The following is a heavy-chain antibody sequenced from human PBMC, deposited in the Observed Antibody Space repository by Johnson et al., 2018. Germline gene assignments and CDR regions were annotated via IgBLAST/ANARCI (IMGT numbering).Heavy chain of an antibody. D-gene: IGHD3-10*01. Sequence: VQLQESGPGLVKPSETLSLACPVSGGAISTYYWSWIRQPPGKGLDYIGHIYYSGRTNDNPSLRSRVTISVDTSKNHFPLKLSSVTAADTAVDYCARALWFGDLHYYMDVWGKGTTVTVSS. J-gene: IGHJ6*03. CDR2: IYYSGRT. CDR1: GGAISTYY. CDR3: ARALWFGDLHYYMDV. V-gene: IGHV4-59*01.